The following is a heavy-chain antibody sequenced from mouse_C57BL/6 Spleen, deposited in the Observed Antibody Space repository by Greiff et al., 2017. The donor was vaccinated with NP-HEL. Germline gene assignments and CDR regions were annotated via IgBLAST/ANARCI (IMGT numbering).Heavy chain of an antibody. CDR2: IDPSDSYT. Sequence: QVQLQQPGAELVMPGASVKLSCKASGYTFTSYWMHWVKQRPGQGLEWIGEIDPSDSYTNYNQKFKGKSTLTVDKSSSTAYMQLSSLTSEDAAVYYCARDAQAAAMDYWGQGTSVTVSA. CDR1: GYTFTSYW. D-gene: IGHD3-2*02. J-gene: IGHJ4*01. V-gene: IGHV1-69*01. CDR3: ARDAQAAAMDY.